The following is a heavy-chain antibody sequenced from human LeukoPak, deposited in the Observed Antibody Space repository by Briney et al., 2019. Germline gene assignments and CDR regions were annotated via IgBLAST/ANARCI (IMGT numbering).Heavy chain of an antibody. Sequence: GGSLRLSCAASGFTFDDYAMHWVRQAPGKGLEWVSGISWNSGSIGYADSVKGRFTISRDNAKNSLYLQMNSLRAEDMALYYCAKSRRHRSPILFGDAFDIWGQGTMVTVSS. D-gene: IGHD3-3*01. J-gene: IGHJ3*02. CDR3: AKSRRHRSPILFGDAFDI. V-gene: IGHV3-9*03. CDR1: GFTFDDYA. CDR2: ISWNSGSI.